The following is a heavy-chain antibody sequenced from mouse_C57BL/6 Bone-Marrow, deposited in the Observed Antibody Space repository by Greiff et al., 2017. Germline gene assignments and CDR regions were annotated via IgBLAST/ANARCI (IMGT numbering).Heavy chain of an antibody. CDR2: IDPEDGDT. CDR1: GFNIKDYY. CDR3: ARMEYDGGAFAY. J-gene: IGHJ3*01. Sequence: VQLQQSGAELVRPGASVKLSCTASGFNIKDYYMHWVKQRPEQGLEWIGRIDPEDGDTEYAPKFQGTATMTADTSSNTAYLQLSRLTSEDTAVYYGARMEYDGGAFAYGGRGTVVTVTA. V-gene: IGHV14-1*01. D-gene: IGHD2-14*01.